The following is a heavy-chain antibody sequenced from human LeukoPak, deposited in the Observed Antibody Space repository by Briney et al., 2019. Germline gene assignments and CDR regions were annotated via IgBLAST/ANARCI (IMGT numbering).Heavy chain of an antibody. CDR2: IYSSGTT. J-gene: IGHJ1*01. D-gene: IGHD3-22*01. V-gene: IGHV4-4*07. CDR1: GGSISGYS. Sequence: SETLSLTCTVSGGSISGYSWSWIRQPAGKGLEWIGRIYSSGTTNYKPSLKSRVTISVDTSKNQFSLKLSSVTAADTAVYYCARLKYYYDSSGYRAEYFQHWGQGTLVTVSS. CDR3: ARLKYYYDSSGYRAEYFQH.